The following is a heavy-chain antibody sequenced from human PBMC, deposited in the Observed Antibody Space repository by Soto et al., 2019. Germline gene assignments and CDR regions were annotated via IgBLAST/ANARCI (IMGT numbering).Heavy chain of an antibody. D-gene: IGHD3-3*01. J-gene: IGHJ4*02. Sequence: QVPLVQPGAEMKTPGSSVRVSCKASGGTFGKSVISWVRQAPGQGLEWMGGIIPIFGATHYAQKFQGRVTITADEFTTTAYMGLSSLQSEDTAVYYCARGQFYDFWSGYDLDYWGQGTLVTVSS. CDR2: IIPIFGAT. CDR3: ARGQFYDFWSGYDLDY. CDR1: GGTFGKSV. V-gene: IGHV1-69*01.